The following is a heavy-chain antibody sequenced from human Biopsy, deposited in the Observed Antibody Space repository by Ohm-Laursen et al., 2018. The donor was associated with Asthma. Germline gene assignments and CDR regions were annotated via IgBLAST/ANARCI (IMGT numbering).Heavy chain of an antibody. J-gene: IGHJ4*02. CDR1: GYPFIGYP. CDR3: ARDGPVGAPSDY. V-gene: IGHV1-2*06. Sequence: AASVKVSCKASGYPFIGYPIHWMRQAPGQGLEWMGRINPNSGATNYAQKFQGRVTMTRDTSMSTAYMEVSRLRSDDTAVYYCARDGPVGAPSDYWGQGTLVTVSS. D-gene: IGHD1-26*01. CDR2: INPNSGAT.